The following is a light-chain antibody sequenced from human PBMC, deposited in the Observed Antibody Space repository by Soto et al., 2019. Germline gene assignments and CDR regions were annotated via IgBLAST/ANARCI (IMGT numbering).Light chain of an antibody. V-gene: IGKV1-39*01. CDR3: QQSYSSPTT. Sequence: DIQMTQSPSFLSASVGDRVTITCRASQSIGKHLNWYQQKPGKAPKFLVYGVSKLQCGVPSRFTGRGSGTDFTLTVNDLQPEDFATYYCQQSYSSPTTFGQGTRLEIK. CDR2: GVS. J-gene: IGKJ5*01. CDR1: QSIGKH.